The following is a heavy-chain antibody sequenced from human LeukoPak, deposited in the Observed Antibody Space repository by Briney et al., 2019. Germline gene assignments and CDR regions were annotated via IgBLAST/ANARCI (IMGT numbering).Heavy chain of an antibody. V-gene: IGHV4-4*07. Sequence: SETLSLTCTVSGGSINSYYWSWIRQPAGKGLEWIGRIYSSRSTNYNPSLKSRVSMSVDTSKNQFSLKLTSVTAADTAVYYCARGGKATVVTMWGQGILVTVSS. J-gene: IGHJ4*02. CDR2: IYSSRST. CDR3: ARGGKATVVTM. CDR1: GGSINSYY. D-gene: IGHD4-23*01.